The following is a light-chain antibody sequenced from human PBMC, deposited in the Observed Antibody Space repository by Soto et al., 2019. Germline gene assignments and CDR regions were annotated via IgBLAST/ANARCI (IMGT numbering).Light chain of an antibody. J-gene: IGKJ3*01. CDR3: QQYSGYSLFT. Sequence: DIQLTQSPSTLSASVGDRVTITCRASQSISGWLAWYQQRPGKAPKLLIYDAFSLKSGVPSRFSGSGSGTEFTLTIGGLQPDDFATYYCQQYSGYSLFTFGPGTVVDIK. CDR2: DAF. V-gene: IGKV1-5*01. CDR1: QSISGW.